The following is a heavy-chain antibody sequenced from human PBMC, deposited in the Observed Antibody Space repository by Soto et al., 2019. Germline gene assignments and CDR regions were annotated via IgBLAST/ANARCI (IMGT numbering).Heavy chain of an antibody. D-gene: IGHD6-25*01. Sequence: QVQLVQSGAEVKKPGASVKVSCTASGFTFTTYDIHWVRQATGQGLEWMGWMNPNTGNAGYAQKFQSRVTMTRNTSITTAYMELSSLRSEDTAVYYCARRKERSGPHYFDSWGQGSLVTVSS. CDR1: GFTFTTYD. J-gene: IGHJ4*02. V-gene: IGHV1-8*01. CDR3: ARRKERSGPHYFDS. CDR2: MNPNTGNA.